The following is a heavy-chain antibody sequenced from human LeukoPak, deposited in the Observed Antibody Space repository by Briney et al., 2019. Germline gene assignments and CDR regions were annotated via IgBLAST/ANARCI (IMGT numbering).Heavy chain of an antibody. Sequence: GGSLRLSCAASVFTFIRYYMHWVRQAPGKGLVWVSRINSDGSSTTYADSVKGRFTISRDNAKNTLYLQMNSLKVEDTAVYYCTRVFVGDEYSSSGYWGQGTLVTVSS. V-gene: IGHV3-74*01. J-gene: IGHJ4*02. CDR3: TRVFVGDEYSSSGY. CDR1: VFTFIRYY. D-gene: IGHD6-13*01. CDR2: INSDGSST.